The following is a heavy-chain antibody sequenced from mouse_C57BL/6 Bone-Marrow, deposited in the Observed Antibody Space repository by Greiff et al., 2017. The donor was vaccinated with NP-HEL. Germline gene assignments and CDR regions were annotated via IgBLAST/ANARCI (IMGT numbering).Heavy chain of an antibody. J-gene: IGHJ2*01. V-gene: IGHV1-63*01. CDR3: ARDYYGSPFDY. D-gene: IGHD1-1*01. CDR2: IYPGGGYT. CDR1: GYTFTNYW. Sequence: QVQLQQSGAELVRPGTSVKMSCKASGYTFTNYWIGWAKQRPGHGLEWIGDIYPGGGYTNYNEKFKGKATLTADKSSSTAYMQFSHLTSEDSAIYYCARDYYGSPFDYWGQGTTLTVSS.